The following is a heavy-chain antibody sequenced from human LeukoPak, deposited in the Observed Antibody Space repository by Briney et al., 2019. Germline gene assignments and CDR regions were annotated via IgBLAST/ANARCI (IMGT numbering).Heavy chain of an antibody. CDR1: GGSISSSSYY. CDR3: ARQHYDFWSGYYTCGFDY. CDR2: IYYSGST. D-gene: IGHD3-3*01. J-gene: IGHJ4*02. Sequence: PSETLSLTCTVSGGSISSSSYYWGWIRQPPGKGLEWIGSIYYSGSTYYNPSLKSRVTISVDTSKNQFSLKLSSVTAADTAVYYCARQHYDFWSGYYTCGFDYWGQGTLVTVSS. V-gene: IGHV4-39*01.